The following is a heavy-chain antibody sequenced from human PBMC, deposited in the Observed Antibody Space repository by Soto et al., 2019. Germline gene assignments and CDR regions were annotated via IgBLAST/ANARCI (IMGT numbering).Heavy chain of an antibody. J-gene: IGHJ5*02. CDR1: GFTFSTYS. V-gene: IGHV3-48*02. CDR3: ARDNGMAGSFDP. Sequence: EMQLVEYGGGLVQPGGSLRLSCAASGFTFSTYSMNWARQAPGKGLEWISYISFGSNTIFYADSVRGRFTISRDNAKNSLYLQMNSLRDEDTAVYYCARDNGMAGSFDPWGQGTLVTVSS. D-gene: IGHD2-8*01. CDR2: ISFGSNTI.